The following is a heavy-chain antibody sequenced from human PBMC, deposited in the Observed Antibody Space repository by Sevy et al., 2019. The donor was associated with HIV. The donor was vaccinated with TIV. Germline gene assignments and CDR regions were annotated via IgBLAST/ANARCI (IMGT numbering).Heavy chain of an antibody. Sequence: ASVKVSCKASGYTFTGHYMHWVRQAPGQGLEWMGRKNPKSGGTNYAQKFQGRVTMTRDTSIITAYMDLGSLRSDDTAVYYCARADNIGWSTLDAFDLWGQGTMVTVSS. CDR3: ARADNIGWSTLDAFDL. V-gene: IGHV1-2*06. D-gene: IGHD6-19*01. J-gene: IGHJ3*01. CDR1: GYTFTGHY. CDR2: KNPKSGGT.